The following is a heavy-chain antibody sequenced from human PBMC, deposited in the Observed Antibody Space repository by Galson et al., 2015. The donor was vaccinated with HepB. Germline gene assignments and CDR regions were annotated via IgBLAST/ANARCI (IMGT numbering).Heavy chain of an antibody. CDR1: GFTFSSYE. Sequence: SLRLSCAASGFTFSSYEMNWVRQAPGKGLEWVSAISGSGGSTYYADSVKGRFTISRDNSKNTLYLQMNSLRAEDTAVYYCARRDGDYANDPPEGNWYFDLWGRGTLVTVSS. CDR3: ARRDGDYANDPPEGNWYFDL. J-gene: IGHJ2*01. CDR2: ISGSGGST. D-gene: IGHD4-17*01. V-gene: IGHV3-23*01.